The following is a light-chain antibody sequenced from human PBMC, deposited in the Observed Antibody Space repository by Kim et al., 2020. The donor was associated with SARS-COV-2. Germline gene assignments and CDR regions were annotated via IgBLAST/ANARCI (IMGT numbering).Light chain of an antibody. CDR1: QNVDSAS. J-gene: IGKJ2*03. CDR2: ATS. Sequence: SPGRRDTLSCRASQNVDSASLAWYQQKPGQAPSLLIYATSSRATGIPDRFSGSGSGTAFTLTINRLETEDVAVYYCQQYDGSPLYSFGQGTKLEI. V-gene: IGKV3-20*01. CDR3: QQYDGSPLYS.